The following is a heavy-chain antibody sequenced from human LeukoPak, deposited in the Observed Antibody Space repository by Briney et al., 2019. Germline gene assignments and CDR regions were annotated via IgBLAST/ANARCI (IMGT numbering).Heavy chain of an antibody. CDR2: INAGNGNT. V-gene: IGHV1-3*01. J-gene: IGHJ5*02. D-gene: IGHD3-10*01. CDR1: GYTFTSYA. CDR3: ARNYYGSGTYPGDWFAP. Sequence: ASVKVSCKASGYTFTSYAMHWVRQAPGQRLEWMGWINAGNGNTKYSQKFQGRVTITRDTSASTAYMELSSLRSEDTAVYYCARNYYGSGTYPGDWFAPWGQGTLVTVSS.